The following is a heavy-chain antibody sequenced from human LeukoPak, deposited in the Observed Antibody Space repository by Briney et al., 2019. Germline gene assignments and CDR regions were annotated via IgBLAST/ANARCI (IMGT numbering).Heavy chain of an antibody. D-gene: IGHD3-22*01. CDR3: AKSGYSSPLGSFHY. CDR2: ISAYNGNT. V-gene: IGHV1-18*01. Sequence: GASVKVSCKASGYTFTSYGISWVRQAPGQGLEWMGWISAYNGNTNYAQKLQGRVTMTGDMSTSTVYMELSSLRSEDTAVYYCAKSGYSSPLGSFHYWGQGTLVTVSS. J-gene: IGHJ4*02. CDR1: GYTFTSYG.